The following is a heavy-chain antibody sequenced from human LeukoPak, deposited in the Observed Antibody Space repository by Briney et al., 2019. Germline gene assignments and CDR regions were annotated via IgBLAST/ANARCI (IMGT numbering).Heavy chain of an antibody. V-gene: IGHV3-23*01. CDR1: GFTFSSYA. J-gene: IGHJ4*02. Sequence: QSGGSLRLSCAASGFTFSSYAMSWVRQAPGKGLEWVSSISGSGGDTYYADSVKGRFTISRDNSKNTLYLQMNSLRAEDTAVYYCAKESFGYCSGGSCYVDYWGQGTLVTVSS. CDR2: ISGSGGDT. D-gene: IGHD2-15*01. CDR3: AKESFGYCSGGSCYVDY.